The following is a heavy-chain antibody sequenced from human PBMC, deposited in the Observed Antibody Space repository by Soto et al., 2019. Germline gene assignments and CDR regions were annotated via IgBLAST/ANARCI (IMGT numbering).Heavy chain of an antibody. D-gene: IGHD6-6*01. Sequence: SETLSLTCTVSGGSISSADYYWNWIRQPPGKGLEWIGYIYYSGNTYYNPSLKSRVTISIDTSKNQFSLKLSSVTAADTAVYYCARAEYSSSSVSWFDPWGQGTLVTVSS. J-gene: IGHJ5*02. CDR2: IYYSGNT. V-gene: IGHV4-30-4*01. CDR3: ARAEYSSSSVSWFDP. CDR1: GGSISSADYY.